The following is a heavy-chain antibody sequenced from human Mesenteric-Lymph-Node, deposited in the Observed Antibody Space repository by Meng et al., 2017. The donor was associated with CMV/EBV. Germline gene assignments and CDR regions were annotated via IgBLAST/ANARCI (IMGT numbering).Heavy chain of an antibody. J-gene: IGHJ4*02. V-gene: IGHV4-31*02. CDR3: VSALGDSRGDDY. CDR2: IYSSWAT. D-gene: IGHD2-21*01. CDR1: AASFTCGAYF. Sequence: VSAASFTCGAYFRSCIRHHPGKVLTCIGYIYSSWATYYNPSLKSRTTISVDISKNQFSLRLTSVTAADTAVYYCVSALGDSRGDDYWGQGTLVTVPQ.